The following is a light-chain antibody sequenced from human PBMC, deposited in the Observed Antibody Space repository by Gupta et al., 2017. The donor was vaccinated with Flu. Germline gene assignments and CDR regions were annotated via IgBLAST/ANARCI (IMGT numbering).Light chain of an antibody. CDR2: DNS. CDR3: QQRCAWPLT. V-gene: IGKV3-11*01. Sequence: LTQSPATLSLSPGERATLSCKASQTINYCLAWYQHKPGHAPRLLIYDNSNRATGIPARFIGSGSGTDFTLTINSLEPEDFAVYYCQQRCAWPLTFGGGTKVDIK. CDR1: QTINYC. J-gene: IGKJ4*01.